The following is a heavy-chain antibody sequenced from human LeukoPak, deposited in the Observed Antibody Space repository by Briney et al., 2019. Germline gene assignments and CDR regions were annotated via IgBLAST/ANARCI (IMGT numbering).Heavy chain of an antibody. V-gene: IGHV3-30-3*01. D-gene: IGHD3-9*01. CDR1: GFTFSTYA. CDR2: ISNDGGDK. Sequence: GGSLRLSCAASGFTFSTYAMHWVRQAPGKGLEWVAVISNDGGDKYYADSVRGRFTISRDNSKNTLSLQMNSLRTEDTAVYYCARDSAITIFFSPLMDAWGQGTTVTVSS. J-gene: IGHJ6*02. CDR3: ARDSAITIFFSPLMDA.